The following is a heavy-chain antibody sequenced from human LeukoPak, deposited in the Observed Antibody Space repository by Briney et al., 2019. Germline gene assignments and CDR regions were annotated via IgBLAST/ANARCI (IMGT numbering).Heavy chain of an antibody. Sequence: ASVKVSCKASGGTFSSYAISWVRQAPGQGLEWMGGITPIFGTANYAQKFQGRVTITADESTSTAYMELSSLRSEDTAVYYCARDKTRYCSSTSCEANYYNWFDPWGQGTLVTVSS. J-gene: IGHJ5*02. CDR1: GGTFSSYA. D-gene: IGHD2-2*01. CDR2: ITPIFGTA. CDR3: ARDKTRYCSSTSCEANYYNWFDP. V-gene: IGHV1-69*13.